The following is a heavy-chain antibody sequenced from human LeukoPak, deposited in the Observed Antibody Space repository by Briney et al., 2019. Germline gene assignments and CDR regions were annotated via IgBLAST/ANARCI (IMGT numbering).Heavy chain of an antibody. CDR2: IYHSGST. CDR1: GGSISSYY. J-gene: IGHJ5*02. Sequence: SETLSLTCTVSGGSISSYYWSWIRQPPGKGLEWIGYIYHSGSTNYNPSLKSRVTLLVDTSKNQFSLKLSSVTPADTAVYYCARQYSSSWYRWFDPWGQGTLVTVSS. V-gene: IGHV4-59*08. D-gene: IGHD6-13*01. CDR3: ARQYSSSWYRWFDP.